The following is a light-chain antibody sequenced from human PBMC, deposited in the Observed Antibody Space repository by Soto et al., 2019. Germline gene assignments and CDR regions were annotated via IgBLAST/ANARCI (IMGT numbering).Light chain of an antibody. Sequence: EIVLTQSPGTLSLSPGERATLSCRSSQSVSSNYLAWYQQKPDQAPRLVIYDVSGRATGIPDRFSARGSGTDFTLTITRLEPEDFAVYCCQQYGSSPTFGHGTKVAS. J-gene: IGKJ1*01. CDR3: QQYGSSPT. V-gene: IGKV3-20*01. CDR1: QSVSSNY. CDR2: DVS.